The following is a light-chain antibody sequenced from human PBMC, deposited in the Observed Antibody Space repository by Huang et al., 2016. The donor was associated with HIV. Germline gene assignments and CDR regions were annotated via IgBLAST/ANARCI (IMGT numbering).Light chain of an antibody. CDR3: QQSYNTPFT. CDR2: AAY. J-gene: IGKJ3*01. Sequence: DIQMTQSPSSLSASVGDRVTITCRASQSIRSYLNWYQQKPGKATKLLIYAAYSLQSGVPSRFSGSGSGTDFTLTISSLQPEDFATYYCQQSYNTPFTFGPGTKVDIK. V-gene: IGKV1-39*01. CDR1: QSIRSY.